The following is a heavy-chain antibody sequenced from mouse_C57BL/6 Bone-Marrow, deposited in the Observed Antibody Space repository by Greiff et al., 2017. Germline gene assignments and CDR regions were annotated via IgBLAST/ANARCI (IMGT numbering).Heavy chain of an antibody. V-gene: IGHV7-1*01. CDR2: SRNKANDYTT. CDR1: GFTFSDFY. Sequence: EVMLVESGGGLVQSGRSLRLSCATSGFTFSDFYMEWVRQAPGTGLEWIAASRNKANDYTTEYSASVKGRFIVSRDTSQSILYLQMNALGAEDTAIYYCARDAGGYDPYWYFDVWGTGTTVTVSS. CDR3: ARDAGGYDPYWYFDV. D-gene: IGHD2-2*01. J-gene: IGHJ1*03.